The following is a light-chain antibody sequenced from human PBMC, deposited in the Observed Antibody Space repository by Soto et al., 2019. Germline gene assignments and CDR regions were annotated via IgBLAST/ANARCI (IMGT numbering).Light chain of an antibody. V-gene: IGLV3-1*01. CDR2: QDA. J-gene: IGLJ2*01. CDR3: QAWDSSLGV. CDR1: KLGDKY. Sequence: SYELTQPPSVSVSPGQTASITCFGDKLGDKYACWYQQRPGQSPVLVIYQDAKRPSGIPERFSGSNSGNTATLTISGTQAMDEADYYCQAWDSSLGVFGGGTKLTVL.